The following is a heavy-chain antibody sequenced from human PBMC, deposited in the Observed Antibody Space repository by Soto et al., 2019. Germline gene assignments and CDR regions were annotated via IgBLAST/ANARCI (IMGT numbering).Heavy chain of an antibody. V-gene: IGHV4-39*02. CDR2: IYYSGST. J-gene: IGHJ4*02. Sequence: SETLSLTCAVSGGSISSSSYYWGWIRQPPGKGLEWIGSIYYSGSTYYSPSLKSRVNISVDTSKNRFSLNLNSVTAADTAVYYCATMRAVEDVSGYYYLGRSDYWGQGIRVTVSS. D-gene: IGHD3-22*01. CDR1: GGSISSSSYY. CDR3: ATMRAVEDVSGYYYLGRSDY.